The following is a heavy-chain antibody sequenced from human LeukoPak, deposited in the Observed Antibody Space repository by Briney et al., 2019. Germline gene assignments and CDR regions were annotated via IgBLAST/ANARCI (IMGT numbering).Heavy chain of an antibody. J-gene: IGHJ4*02. D-gene: IGHD6-19*01. Sequence: PPGGSLRLSCSASEFTFSSYAMSWVRQAPGKGLEWVSGISGSGGSTNYVDSVKGRFTISRDNSRNTLYLQMNSLRAEDTALYYCAKEGDSSAWYVDYWGQGTLVTVSS. V-gene: IGHV3-23*01. CDR2: ISGSGGST. CDR3: AKEGDSSAWYVDY. CDR1: EFTFSSYA.